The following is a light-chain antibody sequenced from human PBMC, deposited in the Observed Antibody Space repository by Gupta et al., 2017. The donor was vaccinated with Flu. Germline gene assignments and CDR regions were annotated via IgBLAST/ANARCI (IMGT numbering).Light chain of an antibody. J-gene: IGLJ1*01. Sequence: QSALTQPASVSGSLGQSITISCTGTNIDIGDYRFVSWYQQHPGKVPKVLIYEVNNRPSGVSDRFSGSKSGKTASLTISGLQAEDEADYYCTSYTSRDTLVFGRGTRVSVL. V-gene: IGLV2-14*01. CDR3: TSYTSRDTLV. CDR1: NIDIGDYRF. CDR2: EVN.